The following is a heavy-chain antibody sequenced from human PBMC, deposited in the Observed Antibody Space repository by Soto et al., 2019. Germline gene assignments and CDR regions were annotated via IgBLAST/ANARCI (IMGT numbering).Heavy chain of an antibody. J-gene: IGHJ4*02. CDR3: AKDRGGIVVVPAAMFEY. CDR1: GFTFSSYA. V-gene: IGHV3-23*01. CDR2: ISGSGGST. D-gene: IGHD2-2*01. Sequence: GSLRLSCAASGFTFSSYAMSWVRQAPGKGLEWVSAISGSGGSTYYADSVKGRFTISRDNSKNTLYLQMNSLRAEDTAVYYCAKDRGGIVVVPAAMFEYWGQGTLVTVSS.